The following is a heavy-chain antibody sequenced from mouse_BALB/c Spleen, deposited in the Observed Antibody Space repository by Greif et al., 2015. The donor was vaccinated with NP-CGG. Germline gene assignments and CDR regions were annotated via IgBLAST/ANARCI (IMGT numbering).Heavy chain of an antibody. CDR1: GYTFTSYW. Sequence: VQLQQSGAELARPGASVKLSCKASGYTFTSYWMQWVKQRPGQGLEWIGAIYPGDGDTRYTQKFKGKATLTADKSSSTAYMQLSSLASEDSAVYYCASYGYDGAYWGQGTLVTVSA. V-gene: IGHV1-87*01. D-gene: IGHD2-2*01. CDR3: ASYGYDGAY. J-gene: IGHJ3*01. CDR2: IYPGDGDT.